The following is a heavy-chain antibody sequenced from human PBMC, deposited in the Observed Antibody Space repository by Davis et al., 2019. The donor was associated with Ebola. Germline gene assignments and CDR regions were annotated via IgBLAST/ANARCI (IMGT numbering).Heavy chain of an antibody. J-gene: IGHJ4*02. CDR1: GFTFSNYE. D-gene: IGHD2-15*01. CDR2: SIDSGST. CDR3: ARHQYCSGIGGSCYLLDY. Sequence: ESLKISCTASGFTFSNYEMNWVRQSPGKGVEWIGESIDSGSTNYNPSLRSRVTISVDTSKNQFSLKLSSVTAADTAVYYCARHQYCSGIGGSCYLLDYWGQGTLVTVSS. V-gene: IGHV4-34*12.